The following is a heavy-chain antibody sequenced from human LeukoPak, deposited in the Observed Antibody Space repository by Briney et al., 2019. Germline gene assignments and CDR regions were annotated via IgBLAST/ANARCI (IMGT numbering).Heavy chain of an antibody. CDR1: GFSFSSYA. CDR3: AKDFLITQYIPYYFDY. Sequence: QPGGSLRLSCAASGFSFSSYAMSWVRQAPGKGLHWVSTFSDTGGGPYSSGGTYYADSVKGRFTISRDNSKKTMYLQMNSLRAEDTAVYYCAKDFLITQYIPYYFDYWGQGTLVTVSS. V-gene: IGHV3-23*01. CDR2: FSDTGGGPYSSGGT. J-gene: IGHJ4*02. D-gene: IGHD3-22*01.